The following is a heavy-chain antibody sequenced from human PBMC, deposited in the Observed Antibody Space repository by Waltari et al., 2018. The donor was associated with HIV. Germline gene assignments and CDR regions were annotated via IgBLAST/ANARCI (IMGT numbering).Heavy chain of an antibody. V-gene: IGHV3-30*02. CDR3: AKDVSPGYGMDV. Sequence: QVQLVESGGGVVQPGGSLRLSCAASGFTFSSLGLHWGRQAPGKGLEWWAFIRYDGSNKYHAESVKGRFTTSRDNSKNTLYLLMNSLRPEDTAVYYCAKDVSPGYGMDVWGQGTTVTVSS. J-gene: IGHJ6*02. CDR2: IRYDGSNK. CDR1: GFTFSSLG. D-gene: IGHD3-16*02.